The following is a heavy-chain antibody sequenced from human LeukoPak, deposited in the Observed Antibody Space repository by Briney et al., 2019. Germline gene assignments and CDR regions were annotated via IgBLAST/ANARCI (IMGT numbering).Heavy chain of an antibody. CDR2: IWYGGSNK. J-gene: IGHJ4*02. CDR3: AKDRHYGGNLIGSYFDY. D-gene: IGHD4-23*01. V-gene: IGHV3-30*02. Sequence: PGGSLRLSCAASGFTFSSYGMHWVRQAPGKGLEWVAVIWYGGSNKYYADSVKGRFTISRDNSKNTLYLQMNSLRAEDTAVYYCAKDRHYGGNLIGSYFDYWGQGTLVTVSS. CDR1: GFTFSSYG.